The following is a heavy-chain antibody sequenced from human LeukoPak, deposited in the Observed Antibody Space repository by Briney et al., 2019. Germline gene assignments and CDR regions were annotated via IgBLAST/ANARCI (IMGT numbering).Heavy chain of an antibody. CDR3: AMLRLGELSLLAHAYDI. CDR1: GSSVNSDQY. D-gene: IGHD3-16*02. Sequence: PSETLSLTCDVSGSSVNSDQYWGWMRHSPGAGLEWIGSVHQTGSPYYNPSLGSRVSLSIDSTKNSFSLRLTSVTAADTAVYYSAMLRLGELSLLAHAYDIWGQGTMVIVSS. V-gene: IGHV4-38-2*01. CDR2: VHQTGSP. J-gene: IGHJ3*02.